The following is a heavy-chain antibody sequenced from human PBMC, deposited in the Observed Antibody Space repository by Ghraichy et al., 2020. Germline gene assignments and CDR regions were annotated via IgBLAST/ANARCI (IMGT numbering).Heavy chain of an antibody. CDR1: GFTFSSHW. J-gene: IGHJ4*02. CDR3: ARGYNYGFDY. V-gene: IGHV3-74*01. D-gene: IGHD5-18*01. Sequence: GESLNISCVASGFTFSSHWMHWVRQAPGEGLVWVSRVSSDGRSTNYADSVKGRFTISRDNAKSTLSLQMSSLRAEDTAVYYCARGYNYGFDYWGQGTLVTVSS. CDR2: VSSDGRST.